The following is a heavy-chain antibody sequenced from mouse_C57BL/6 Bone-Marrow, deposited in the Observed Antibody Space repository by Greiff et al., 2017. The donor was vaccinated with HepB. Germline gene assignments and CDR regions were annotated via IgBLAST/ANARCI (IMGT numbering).Heavy chain of an antibody. V-gene: IGHV6-6*01. Sequence: EVKLVESGGGLVQPGGSMKLSCAASGFTFSDAWMDWVRQSPEKGLEWVAEIRNKANNHATYYAESVKGRFTISRDVYKSSVYLQMNSLRAEDTGIYYCTRVFTTVVAPYWYFDVCGTGTTVTVSS. CDR1: GFTFSDAW. CDR2: IRNKANNHAT. D-gene: IGHD1-1*01. CDR3: TRVFTTVVAPYWYFDV. J-gene: IGHJ1*03.